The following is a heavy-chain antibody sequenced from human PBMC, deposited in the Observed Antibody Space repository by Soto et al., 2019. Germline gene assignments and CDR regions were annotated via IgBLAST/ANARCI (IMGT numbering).Heavy chain of an antibody. CDR3: ARARFLDYYGMDV. D-gene: IGHD3-3*01. CDR2: INHSGST. J-gene: IGHJ6*02. V-gene: IGHV4-34*01. CDR1: GGSFSGYY. Sequence: QVQLQQWGAGLLKPSETLSLTCAVYGGSFSGYYWSWIRQPPGKGLEWIGEINHSGSTNYNPSLKSRVTISVDTSKNQFSLKLSSVTAADTAVYYCARARFLDYYGMDVWGQGTTVTVSS.